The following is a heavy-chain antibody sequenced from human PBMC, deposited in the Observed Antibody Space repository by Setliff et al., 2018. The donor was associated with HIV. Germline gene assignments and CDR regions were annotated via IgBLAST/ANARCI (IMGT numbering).Heavy chain of an antibody. V-gene: IGHV1-18*01. D-gene: IGHD2-21*02. CDR3: ARAPIYCGGDCYLFDY. CDR2: ISAYNGNT. J-gene: IGHJ4*02. CDR1: GNSFHSYA. Sequence: GASVKVSCKASGNSFHSYAFNWVRQAPGQGLEWMGWISAYNGNTNYAQKLQGRVTMTTDTSTSTAYMELRSLRSDDTAIYYCARAPIYCGGDCYLFDYWGQGTLVTVSS.